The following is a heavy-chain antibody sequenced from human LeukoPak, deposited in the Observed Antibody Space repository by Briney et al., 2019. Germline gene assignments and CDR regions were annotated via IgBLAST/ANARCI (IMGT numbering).Heavy chain of an antibody. CDR3: TRGAGWLIDY. D-gene: IGHD3-16*01. Sequence: SETLSFTCTVSDDSISDYYRGWIRQPPGKGLEWIGYFHNSGTSTYNPSLKSRVTISADTSKNQFSLKLNSLTTADTAVYYCTRGAGWLIDYWGQGILVTVSS. V-gene: IGHV4-59*01. CDR2: FHNSGTS. CDR1: DDSISDYY. J-gene: IGHJ4*02.